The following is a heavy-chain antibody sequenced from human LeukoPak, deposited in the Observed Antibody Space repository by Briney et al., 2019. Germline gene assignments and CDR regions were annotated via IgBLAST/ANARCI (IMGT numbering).Heavy chain of an antibody. V-gene: IGHV3-21*01. Sequence: GGSLRLSCAASGFTFSSYNMNWVRQAPGKGLEWVSSISSSSDYIYYADSVKGRFTISRDNAKNSLYLQMKSLRAEGTAVYYCARGKTSQNIVTRKTYNWFDPWGQGTLVTVSS. D-gene: IGHD2/OR15-2a*01. CDR3: ARGKTSQNIVTRKTYNWFDP. CDR2: ISSSSDYI. J-gene: IGHJ5*02. CDR1: GFTFSSYN.